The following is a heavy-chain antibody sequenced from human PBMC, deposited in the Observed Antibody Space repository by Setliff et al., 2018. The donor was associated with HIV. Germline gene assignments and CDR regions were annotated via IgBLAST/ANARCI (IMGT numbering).Heavy chain of an antibody. D-gene: IGHD5-18*01. CDR1: GGTFSSYA. J-gene: IGHJ4*02. CDR2: VDPEDGET. V-gene: IGHV1-69-2*01. CDR3: GLNGGYSYGNGFDY. Sequence: GASVKVSCKASGGTFSSYAISWVRQAPGQGLEWMGRVDPEDGETIYAEKFQGRVTITADTSTDTAYMELSSLRSEDTAVYYCGLNGGYSYGNGFDYWGQGTLVTVSS.